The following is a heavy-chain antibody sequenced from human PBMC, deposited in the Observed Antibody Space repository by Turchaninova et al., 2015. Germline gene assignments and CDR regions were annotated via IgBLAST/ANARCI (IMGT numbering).Heavy chain of an antibody. CDR1: GGSITSGDYS. CDR3: ARHYSAVTTSWYVGV. V-gene: IGHV4-39*01. Sequence: QLQLQESGPGLAKPSETLSLTCTVSGGSITSGDYSWAWIRQPPGKGLEWIGSMYYTGSAYYNPSLKSRVTISVDRSKTQLSLLVTSVTAADTALYYCARHYSAVTTSWYVGVWGRGTLVTVSS. J-gene: IGHJ2*01. D-gene: IGHD4-17*01. CDR2: MYYTGSA.